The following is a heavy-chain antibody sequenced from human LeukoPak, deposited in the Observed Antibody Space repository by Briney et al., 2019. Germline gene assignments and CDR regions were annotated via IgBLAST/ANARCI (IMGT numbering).Heavy chain of an antibody. J-gene: IGHJ6*04. V-gene: IGHV3-64*01. Sequence: TGGSLRLSCAASGFTFRSYDMLWVRQTPGKRLEYVSAISSNGDSTYYANYVKGRFIISRDNSKNTLYHQMGSLRPEDMAVYYCARDHPGDVWGEETAVTVSS. CDR2: ISSNGDST. CDR1: GFTFRSYD. CDR3: ARDHPGDV.